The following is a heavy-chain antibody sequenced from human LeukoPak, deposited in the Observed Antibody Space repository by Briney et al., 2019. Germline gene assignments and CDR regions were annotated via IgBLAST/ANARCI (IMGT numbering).Heavy chain of an antibody. D-gene: IGHD3-22*01. CDR2: ISTNSDTI. Sequence: PGGSLRLSCAASGFTFSTYSMTWVRQAPGKGLEWVSYISTNSDTIYYADSVKGRFTISRDNAKNSLYLQMNSLRGEDTAVYYCAARVPYYATGDDYWGQGTLVTVSS. J-gene: IGHJ4*02. V-gene: IGHV3-48*01. CDR3: AARVPYYATGDDY. CDR1: GFTFSTYS.